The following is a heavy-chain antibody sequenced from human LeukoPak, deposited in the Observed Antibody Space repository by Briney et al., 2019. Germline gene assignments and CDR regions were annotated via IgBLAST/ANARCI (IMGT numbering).Heavy chain of an antibody. D-gene: IGHD2-15*01. CDR2: ISGSGTVT. V-gene: IGHV3-48*03. CDR1: GYTFSSYE. Sequence: GGSLRVSCAVSGYTFSSYEMNWVRQAPGKGLEWISYISGSGTVTHYADSVKGRFTISRDNAKNSLYLQMNSLRAEDTAVYYCARGWSADYFDYWGQGILVTVSS. J-gene: IGHJ4*02. CDR3: ARGWSADYFDY.